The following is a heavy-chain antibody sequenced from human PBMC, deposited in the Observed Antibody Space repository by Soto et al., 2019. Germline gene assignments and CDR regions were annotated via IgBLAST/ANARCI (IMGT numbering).Heavy chain of an antibody. Sequence: ASVKVSCKASGYTFTGYYMHWVRQAPGQGLEWMGWINPNSGGTNYAQKFQGWVTMTRDTSISTAYMELSRLRSDDTAVSYCARVLELAIAGWAFDIWGQGTMVTVSS. V-gene: IGHV1-2*04. CDR1: GYTFTGYY. D-gene: IGHD1-1*01. CDR3: ARVLELAIAGWAFDI. J-gene: IGHJ3*02. CDR2: INPNSGGT.